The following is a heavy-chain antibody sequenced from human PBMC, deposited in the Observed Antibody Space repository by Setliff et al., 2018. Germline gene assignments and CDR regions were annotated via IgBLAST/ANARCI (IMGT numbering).Heavy chain of an antibody. CDR1: GYTFTSYD. V-gene: IGHV1-8*02. Sequence: ASVKVSCKASGYTFTSYDINWVRQATGQGLEWMGWMNPNSGNTGYAQKLQGRVTMTTDTSTSTAYMELRSLRSDDTAVYYCARGNSNYYLFDYYNFYAYWGQGTLVTISS. CDR2: MNPNSGNT. J-gene: IGHJ4*02. D-gene: IGHD4-4*01. CDR3: ARGNSNYYLFDYYNFYAY.